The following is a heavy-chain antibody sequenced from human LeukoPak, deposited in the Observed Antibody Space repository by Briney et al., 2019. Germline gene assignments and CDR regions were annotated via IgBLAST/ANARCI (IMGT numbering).Heavy chain of an antibody. CDR1: GGSISSYY. CDR3: ASQIPYYYDSSGYNFQH. V-gene: IGHV4-59*01. J-gene: IGHJ1*01. CDR2: IYYSGST. D-gene: IGHD3-22*01. Sequence: SETLSLTCTVSGGSISSYYWCWVRQPPGKGLEWIGYIYYSGSTNYNPSLKSRVTISVDTSKNQFSLKLSSVTAADTAVYYCASQIPYYYDSSGYNFQHWGQSTLVTVSS.